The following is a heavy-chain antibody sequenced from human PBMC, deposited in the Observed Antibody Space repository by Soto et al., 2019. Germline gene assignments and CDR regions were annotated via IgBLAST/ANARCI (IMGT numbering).Heavy chain of an antibody. Sequence: GASVKGSCTASGGTFSSYAISWVRQAPGQGLEWMGGIIPIFGTANYAQKFQGRVTITADESTSTAYMELSSLRSEDTAVYYCARDRSGWYRIKHSYYGMDCRCQAPTVTVAS. J-gene: IGHJ6*01. D-gene: IGHD6-19*01. V-gene: IGHV1-69*13. CDR3: ARDRSGWYRIKHSYYGMDC. CDR2: IIPIFGTA. CDR1: GGTFSSYA.